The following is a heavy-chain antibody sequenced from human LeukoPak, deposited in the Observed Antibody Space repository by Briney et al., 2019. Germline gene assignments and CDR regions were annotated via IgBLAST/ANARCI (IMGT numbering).Heavy chain of an antibody. Sequence: GGSLRLSCAASGFTFSNYAMHWVRQAPGKGLEWVSIISFDGSNKYYADSVKGRFTISRDNSKNTLYPQMNSLRAEDTAVYYCAKDRVVYNWNYAYYFDDWGQGTLVTVSS. V-gene: IGHV3-30*18. CDR1: GFTFSNYA. D-gene: IGHD1-7*01. CDR2: ISFDGSNK. J-gene: IGHJ4*02. CDR3: AKDRVVYNWNYAYYFDD.